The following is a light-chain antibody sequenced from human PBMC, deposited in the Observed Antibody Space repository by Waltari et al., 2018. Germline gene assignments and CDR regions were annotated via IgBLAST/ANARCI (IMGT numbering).Light chain of an antibody. V-gene: IGKV3-15*01. Sequence: EVVMTQSPATLSVSPGERATLSCRASQSIYDNLAWYQHKPGQAPRLLIYRASTRATGNPAKFSCRGSWTEFTLTITSLQSEDSAVYYCQQYNRWPPITFGQGTRLEIK. CDR1: QSIYDN. CDR2: RAS. J-gene: IGKJ5*01. CDR3: QQYNRWPPIT.